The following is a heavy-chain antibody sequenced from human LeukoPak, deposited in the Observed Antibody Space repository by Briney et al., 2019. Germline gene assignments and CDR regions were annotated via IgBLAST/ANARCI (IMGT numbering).Heavy chain of an antibody. CDR3: ARGATITTTPLFDY. J-gene: IGHJ4*02. CDR2: ISSSGSTI. V-gene: IGHV3-11*04. CDR1: GFTFDDYG. D-gene: IGHD4-11*01. Sequence: GGSLRLSCAASGFTFDDYGMSWVRQAPGKGLEWVSYISSSGSTIYYADSVKGRFTISRDNAKNSLYLQMNSLRAEDTAVYYCARGATITTTPLFDYWGQGTLVTVSS.